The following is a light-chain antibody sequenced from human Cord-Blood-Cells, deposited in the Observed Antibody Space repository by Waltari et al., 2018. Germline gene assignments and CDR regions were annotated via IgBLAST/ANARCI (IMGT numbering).Light chain of an antibody. CDR1: SSDVGGSNY. V-gene: IGLV2-14*01. CDR3: SSYTSSSTGV. CDR2: EVS. Sequence: QSALTQPASVSGSPGQSITISCTGTSSDVGGSNYVSWYQQHPGKAPKLMIYEVSNRPSGVSNRFSGSKSGNTASLTISGLQAEDEADYYCSSYTSSSTGVFGTGTKVTVL. J-gene: IGLJ1*01.